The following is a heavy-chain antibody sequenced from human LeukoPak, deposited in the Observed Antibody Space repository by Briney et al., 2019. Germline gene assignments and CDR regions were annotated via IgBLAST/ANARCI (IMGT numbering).Heavy chain of an antibody. D-gene: IGHD6-13*01. CDR3: ARAAPPARQQLAHFDY. J-gene: IGHJ4*02. Sequence: ASVKVSCKASVGTVSSYAISWVRQPPGQGLELMGSIIPILGIANYAQRFQGRVTITAAKSTSTAYMELSSLRSEDTAVYYCARAAPPARQQLAHFDYWGQGTCSPSPQ. CDR2: IIPILGIA. CDR1: VGTVSSYA. V-gene: IGHV1-69*04.